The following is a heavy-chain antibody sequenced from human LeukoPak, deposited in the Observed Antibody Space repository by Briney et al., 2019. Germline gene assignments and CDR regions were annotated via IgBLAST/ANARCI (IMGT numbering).Heavy chain of an antibody. CDR2: IHYSVGT. V-gene: IGHV4-59*01. D-gene: IGHD3-10*01. Sequence: SETLSLTCTVSGGSISTFYWSWIRQPPGKGLEWIGYIHYSVGTNFNPSLKSRVTISIDTSKNQFSLKLSSVTAADTAVYFCARVGRGAFDIWGQGTMVTVSS. CDR1: GGSISTFY. J-gene: IGHJ3*02. CDR3: ARVGRGAFDI.